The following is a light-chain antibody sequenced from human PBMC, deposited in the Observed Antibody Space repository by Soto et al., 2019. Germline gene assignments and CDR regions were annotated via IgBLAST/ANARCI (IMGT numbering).Light chain of an antibody. Sequence: QSALTQPASVSGSPGQSITISCTGTSSDVGGYNYVSWYQQHPGKAPKLMIYDVSNRPSGVSYRFSGSKPGNTASLTISGLQAEDEADYYCSSYTSINTRVFGTGTKVTV. J-gene: IGLJ1*01. V-gene: IGLV2-14*01. CDR3: SSYTSINTRV. CDR1: SSDVGGYNY. CDR2: DVS.